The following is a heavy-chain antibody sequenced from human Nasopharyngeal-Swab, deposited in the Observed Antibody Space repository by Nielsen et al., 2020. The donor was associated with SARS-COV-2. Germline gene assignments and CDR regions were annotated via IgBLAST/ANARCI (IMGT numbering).Heavy chain of an antibody. CDR1: GFTFTNYW. CDR3: VKDWRYGGGY. CDR2: INIDGSRT. D-gene: IGHD4/OR15-4a*01. J-gene: IGHJ4*02. Sequence: GGSLRLSCAVSGFTFTNYWMHWVRRTPGKGLVWVSRINIDGSRTGYADSVKGRFTISRDNSKNTLYLQMNSLRADDTAVYLCVKDWRYGGGYWGQGTLVTVSS. V-gene: IGHV3-74*01.